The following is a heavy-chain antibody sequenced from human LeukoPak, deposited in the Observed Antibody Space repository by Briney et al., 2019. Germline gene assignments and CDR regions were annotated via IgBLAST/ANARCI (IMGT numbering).Heavy chain of an antibody. CDR2: ISSSSSYI. Sequence: GGSLRLSCAASGFTFSSYSMNWVRQAPGKGLEWVSSISSSSSYIYYADSVKGRFTISRDNAKNSLYLQMNSLRAEDTAVYYCARDGVGATMRANYGMDAWGQGTTVTVS. J-gene: IGHJ6*02. V-gene: IGHV3-21*01. D-gene: IGHD1-26*01. CDR1: GFTFSSYS. CDR3: ARDGVGATMRANYGMDA.